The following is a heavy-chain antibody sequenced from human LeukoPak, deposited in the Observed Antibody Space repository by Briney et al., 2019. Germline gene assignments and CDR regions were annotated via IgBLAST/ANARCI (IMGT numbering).Heavy chain of an antibody. CDR3: AKDPGGVIVPYFDY. V-gene: IGHV3-9*01. J-gene: IGHJ4*02. D-gene: IGHD3-16*02. CDR2: ISWNSGSI. CDR1: GFTFDDYA. Sequence: GGSLRLSCAASGFTFDDYAMHWVRHAPGKGLEWVSGISWNSGSIGYADSVKGRFTISRDNAKNSLYLQMNSLRAEDTALYYCAKDPGGVIVPYFDYWGQGTLVTVSS.